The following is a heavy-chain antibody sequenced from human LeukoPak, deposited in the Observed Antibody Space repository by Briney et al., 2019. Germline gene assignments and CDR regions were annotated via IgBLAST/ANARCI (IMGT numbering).Heavy chain of an antibody. V-gene: IGHV3-48*03. Sequence: PGGSLRLSCAASGFIFSSCEMNWVRQAPGKGLEWVSYISRSGNTIYYADSVKGRFSISRDNAKNSLYLQMNSLRAEDTAVYYCARASWVSGDYWGQGTLVTVSS. CDR3: ARASWVSGDY. CDR2: ISRSGNTI. D-gene: IGHD6-13*01. CDR1: GFIFSSCE. J-gene: IGHJ4*02.